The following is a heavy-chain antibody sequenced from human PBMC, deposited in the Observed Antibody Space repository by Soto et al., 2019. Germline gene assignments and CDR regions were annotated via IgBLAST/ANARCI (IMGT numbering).Heavy chain of an antibody. CDR3: ARELPAAAFYYGMDV. D-gene: IGHD6-13*01. V-gene: IGHV1-46*03. J-gene: IGHJ6*02. Sequence: ASVKVSCKASGYTFTSYYMHWVRQAPGQGLEWMGIINPSGGSTSYAQKFQGRVTMTRDTSTSTVCMELSSLRSEDTAVYYCARELPAAAFYYGMDVWGQGTKVTVSS. CDR1: GYTFTSYY. CDR2: INPSGGST.